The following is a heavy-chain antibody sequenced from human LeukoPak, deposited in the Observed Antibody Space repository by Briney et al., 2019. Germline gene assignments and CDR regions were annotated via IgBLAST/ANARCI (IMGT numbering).Heavy chain of an antibody. CDR1: GFTFSSYG. CDR3: ATPGAYCGGDCYSGLNS. J-gene: IGHJ4*02. Sequence: GRSLRLSCAASGFTFSSYGMHWVRQAPGKGLEWVAVISYDGSNKYYADSVKGRFTISRDNSKNTLYLQMNSLRAEHTAVYYCATPGAYCGGDCYSGLNSWGQGTLVTVSP. CDR2: ISYDGSNK. D-gene: IGHD2-21*02. V-gene: IGHV3-30*03.